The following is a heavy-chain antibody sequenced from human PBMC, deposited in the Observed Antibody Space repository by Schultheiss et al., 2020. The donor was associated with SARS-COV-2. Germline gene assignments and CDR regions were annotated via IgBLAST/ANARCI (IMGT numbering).Heavy chain of an antibody. CDR3: ATDLGGWRGY. CDR2: IGTAGDP. CDR1: GFTFSSYD. V-gene: IGHV3-13*05. J-gene: IGHJ4*02. D-gene: IGHD3-10*01. Sequence: GESLKISCAASGFTFSSYDMHWVRQATGKGLEWVSAIGTAGDPYYPGSVKGRFTISRENAKNSLYLQMNSLRAEDTAVYYCATDLGGWRGYWGQGTLVTVSS.